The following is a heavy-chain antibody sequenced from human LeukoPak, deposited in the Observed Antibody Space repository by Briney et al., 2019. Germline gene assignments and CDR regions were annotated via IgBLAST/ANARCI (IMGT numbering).Heavy chain of an antibody. Sequence: ASVKVSCKASGYTFTSYDINWVRQATGQGLEWMGWMNPNSGNTGYAQKFQGRVTITRNTSISTAYMELSSLRSEDTAVYYCARGHSGIRSGGYSSSSRLDYWGQGTLVTVSS. V-gene: IGHV1-8*03. J-gene: IGHJ4*02. CDR3: ARGHSGIRSGGYSSSSRLDY. CDR1: GYTFTSYD. CDR2: MNPNSGNT. D-gene: IGHD6-6*01.